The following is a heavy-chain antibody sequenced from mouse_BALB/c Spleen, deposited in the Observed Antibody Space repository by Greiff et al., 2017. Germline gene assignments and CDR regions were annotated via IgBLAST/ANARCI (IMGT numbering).Heavy chain of an antibody. Sequence: VQLKQSGPGLVKPSQSLSLTCSVTGYSITSGYYWNWIRQFPGNKLEWRGYISYDGSNNYNPSLKNRITITRDTSKNQFFLKLNSVTTEDTATYYCARGGDGYSAWFAYWGQGTLVTVSA. V-gene: IGHV3-6*02. CDR3: ARGGDGYSAWFAY. CDR2: ISYDGSN. J-gene: IGHJ3*01. CDR1: GYSITSGYY. D-gene: IGHD2-3*01.